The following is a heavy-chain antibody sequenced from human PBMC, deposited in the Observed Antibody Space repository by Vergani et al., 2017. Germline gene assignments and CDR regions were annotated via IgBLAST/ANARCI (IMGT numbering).Heavy chain of an antibody. CDR2: IWYDGSNK. V-gene: IGHV3-33*01. Sequence: QVQLVESGGGVVQPGRSLRLSCAASGFTFSSYGMHWVRQAPGKGLEWVAVIWYDGSNKYYADSVKGRFTISRGNSKNTLYLQMNSLRAEDTAVYYCARGEYSSSWHDAFDIWGQGTMVTVSS. J-gene: IGHJ3*02. D-gene: IGHD6-13*01. CDR1: GFTFSSYG. CDR3: ARGEYSSSWHDAFDI.